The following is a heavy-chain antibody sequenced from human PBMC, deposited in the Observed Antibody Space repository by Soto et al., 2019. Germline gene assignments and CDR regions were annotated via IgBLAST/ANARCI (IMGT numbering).Heavy chain of an antibody. CDR3: AKGRSALPIFDY. CDR2: ISGSGGTT. Sequence: EVQLLESGGGWIQPGGSLRLSCAASGFSFSNYAMNWVRQAPGKGLEWVSFISGSGGTTDYADSVRGRFRLSRDNSKNTVALEMNSLINEDTAVYFCAKGRSALPIFDYWGQGVMVTVSS. V-gene: IGHV3-23*01. J-gene: IGHJ4*02. CDR1: GFSFSNYA.